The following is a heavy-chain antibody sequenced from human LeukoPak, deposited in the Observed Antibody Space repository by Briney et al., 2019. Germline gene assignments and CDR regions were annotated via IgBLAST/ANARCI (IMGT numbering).Heavy chain of an antibody. Sequence: PSETLSLTCTVSGGSISSSSYYWGWIRQPPGKGLEWIGSIYYSGSTYYNPSLKSRVTISVDTSKNQFSLKLSSVTAADTAVYYCANTMVRGVPFDYWGQGTLVTVSS. V-gene: IGHV4-39*01. J-gene: IGHJ4*02. D-gene: IGHD3-10*01. CDR2: IYYSGST. CDR3: ANTMVRGVPFDY. CDR1: GGSISSSSYY.